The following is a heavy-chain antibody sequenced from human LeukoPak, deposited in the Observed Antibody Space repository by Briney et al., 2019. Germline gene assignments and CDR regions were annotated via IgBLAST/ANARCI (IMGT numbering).Heavy chain of an antibody. D-gene: IGHD5-18*01. J-gene: IGHJ3*02. CDR1: GYTFTSYW. V-gene: IGHV5-51*01. CDR3: AREIFFRGAYSFGYRTFDI. Sequence: GESLQISCKGSGYTFTSYWIGWVRQMPGKGLEWMGIIYPGHSDIRYSPSFQGQVTISADKSINTAYLQWSSLKASDTAVYYCAREIFFRGAYSFGYRTFDIWGQGTMLTVSS. CDR2: IYPGHSDI.